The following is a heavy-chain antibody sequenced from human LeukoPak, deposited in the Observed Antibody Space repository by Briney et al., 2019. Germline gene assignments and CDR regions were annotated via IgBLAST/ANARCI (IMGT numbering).Heavy chain of an antibody. J-gene: IGHJ5*02. Sequence: SETLSLTCAVSGGSISSYYWSWIRQPPGKGLEWIGYIYYSGSTNYNPSLKSRVTISVDTSKNQFSLKLSSVTAADTAVYYCARDLGYCSGGSCNWFDPWGQGTLVTVSS. CDR2: IYYSGST. D-gene: IGHD2-15*01. CDR1: GGSISSYY. V-gene: IGHV4-59*01. CDR3: ARDLGYCSGGSCNWFDP.